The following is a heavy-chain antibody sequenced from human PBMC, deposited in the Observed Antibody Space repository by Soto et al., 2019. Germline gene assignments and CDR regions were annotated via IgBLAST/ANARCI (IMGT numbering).Heavy chain of an antibody. CDR3: ARVPTSRITPNALDI. CDR1: GGSISSYY. CDR2: IYYSGST. D-gene: IGHD3-10*01. Sequence: SETLSLTCTVSGGSISSYYWSWIRQPPGKGLEWLAYIYYSGSTNYNPSLKSRVTISVDTSKNQFSLKLSAVTAADTAGIYCARVPTSRITPNALDIGGKGTVVTVSS. J-gene: IGHJ3*02. V-gene: IGHV4-59*01.